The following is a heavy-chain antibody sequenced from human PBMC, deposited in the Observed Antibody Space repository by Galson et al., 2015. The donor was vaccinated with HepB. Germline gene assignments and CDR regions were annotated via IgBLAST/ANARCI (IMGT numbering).Heavy chain of an antibody. CDR3: ARGALVGVVGGIQNNRFDS. V-gene: IGHV1-18*01. J-gene: IGHJ5*01. CDR2: ISPYNRET. Sequence: SGKVSCKASGYWFSTYSVTWMQLYPGQGLGCMGWISPYNRETKFARKFQVRVTMTTDTITSTGYMEVRGLRSDDTAVYYCARGALVGVVGGIQNNRFDSWGQGTLVTVSS. CDR1: GYWFSTYS. D-gene: IGHD2-15*01.